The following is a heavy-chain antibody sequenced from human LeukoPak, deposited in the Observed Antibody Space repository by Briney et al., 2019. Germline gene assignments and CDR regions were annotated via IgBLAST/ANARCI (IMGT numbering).Heavy chain of an antibody. V-gene: IGHV3-33*06. J-gene: IGHJ4*02. D-gene: IGHD3-22*01. CDR3: VKEGYDSSGYYSSFDY. CDR1: GFTFSAYG. Sequence: GGSLRLSCAASGFTFSAYGMHWVRQAPGKGVEGVAVICYDGSKKYYGDSVKGRVTISRDNSKNTLYLQMNSLRAEDTAVYYCVKEGYDSSGYYSSFDYWGQGTLVTVSS. CDR2: ICYDGSKK.